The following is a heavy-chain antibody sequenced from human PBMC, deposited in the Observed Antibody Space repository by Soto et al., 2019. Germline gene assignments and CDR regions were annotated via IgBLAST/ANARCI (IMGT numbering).Heavy chain of an antibody. CDR3: ARDSYDILTGYYPGGYYGMDV. Sequence: GASVKVSCKASGGTFSSYAISWVRQAPGQGLEWMGGIIPIFGTANYAQKFQGRVTITADESTSTAYMELSSLRSEDTAVYYCARDSYDILTGYYPGGYYGMDVWGQGTTVTVSS. D-gene: IGHD3-9*01. V-gene: IGHV1-69*13. CDR2: IIPIFGTA. CDR1: GGTFSSYA. J-gene: IGHJ6*02.